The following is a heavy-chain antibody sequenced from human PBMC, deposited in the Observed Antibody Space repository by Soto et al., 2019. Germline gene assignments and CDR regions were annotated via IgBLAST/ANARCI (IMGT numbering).Heavy chain of an antibody. CDR2: INPNSGGT. J-gene: IGHJ5*02. CDR1: GYTFTGYY. V-gene: IGHV1-2*02. D-gene: IGHD6-13*01. Sequence: GASVKVSCKASGYTFTGYYMHWVRQAPGQGLEWMGWINPNSGGTNYAQKFQGRVTMTRDTSISTAYMELSRLRSDDTAVYYCATQIAAAGHNWFDPWGQGTLVTVSS. CDR3: ATQIAAAGHNWFDP.